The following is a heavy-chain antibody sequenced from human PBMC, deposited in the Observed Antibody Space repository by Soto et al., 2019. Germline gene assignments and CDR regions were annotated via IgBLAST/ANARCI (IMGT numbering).Heavy chain of an antibody. CDR3: AKEYLYGSRWTDYFDY. CDR2: ISGSGNRT. Sequence: GGSLRLSCAASGFPFSSYAMSWVRQAPEEGLEWVSSISGSGNRTYYADSVKGRFTISRDNSKNTLFLQMNSLRAEDTAVYYCAKEYLYGSRWTDYFDYWGQGTLVTVSS. CDR1: GFPFSSYA. V-gene: IGHV3-23*01. D-gene: IGHD3-10*01. J-gene: IGHJ4*02.